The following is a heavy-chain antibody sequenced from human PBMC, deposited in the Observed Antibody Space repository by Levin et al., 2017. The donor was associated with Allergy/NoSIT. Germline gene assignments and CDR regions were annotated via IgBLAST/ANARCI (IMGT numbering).Heavy chain of an antibody. Sequence: GESLKISCKTSGYSFTGYGLSWVRQAPGQGLEWMGWINPYNGNTDYTQNFQGRVTMTTDTSTTTAYMELGSLRSDDTAMYYCARGTIAPDYWGQGTLVTVSS. J-gene: IGHJ4*02. CDR2: INPYNGNT. V-gene: IGHV1-18*01. CDR1: GYSFTGYG. D-gene: IGHD2-8*01. CDR3: ARGTIAPDY.